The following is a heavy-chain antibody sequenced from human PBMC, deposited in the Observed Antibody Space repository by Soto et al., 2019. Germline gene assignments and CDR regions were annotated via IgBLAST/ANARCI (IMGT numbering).Heavy chain of an antibody. CDR2: IYPGDSDT. Sequence: GESLKISCKGSGYSFTSYWIGWVSQMPGKGLERMGIIYPGDSDTRYSPSFQGQVTISADKSISTAYLQWSSLKASDTAMYYCARRPHQPYSSSPKYYFDYWGQGTLVTVSS. CDR3: ARRPHQPYSSSPKYYFDY. V-gene: IGHV5-51*01. J-gene: IGHJ4*02. D-gene: IGHD6-13*01. CDR1: GYSFTSYW.